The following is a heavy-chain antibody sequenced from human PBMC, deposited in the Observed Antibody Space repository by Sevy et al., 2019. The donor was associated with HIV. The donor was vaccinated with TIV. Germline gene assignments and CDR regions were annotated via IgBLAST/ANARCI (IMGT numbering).Heavy chain of an antibody. Sequence: GGSLRLSCAASGFTFSSYEMNWVRQAPGKGLEWVSYISSSGSTIYYADSVKGRFTISRDNAKNSLYLQMNSLRAEDTAVYYCASKMSDSSGYYFPSGDGMDVWGQGTTVTVSS. D-gene: IGHD3-22*01. J-gene: IGHJ6*02. CDR3: ASKMSDSSGYYFPSGDGMDV. V-gene: IGHV3-48*03. CDR2: ISSSGSTI. CDR1: GFTFSSYE.